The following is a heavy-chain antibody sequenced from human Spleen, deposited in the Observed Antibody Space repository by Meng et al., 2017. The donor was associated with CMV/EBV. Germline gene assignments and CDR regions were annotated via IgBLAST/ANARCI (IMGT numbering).Heavy chain of an antibody. D-gene: IGHD5-24*01. CDR1: GFIFISSG. CDR2: IQYDGSNK. J-gene: IGHJ4*02. CDR3: AKDGELEMATVVMGY. Sequence: GESLKISCAASGFIFISSGMHWVRQAPGKGLEWVAFIQYDGSNKYYADSVKGQFTISRDNSKNTLYLQMNSLRAEDTAVYYCAKDGELEMATVVMGYWGQGTLVTVSS. V-gene: IGHV3-30*02.